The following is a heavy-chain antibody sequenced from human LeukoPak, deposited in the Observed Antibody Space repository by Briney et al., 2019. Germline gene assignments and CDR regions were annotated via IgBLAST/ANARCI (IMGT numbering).Heavy chain of an antibody. CDR1: GFTFSSYS. CDR3: ASSDGSGYYVDY. V-gene: IGHV4-39*07. D-gene: IGHD3-22*01. Sequence: GSLRLSCAASGFTFSSYSMNWVRQAPGKGLEWIGSIYYSGSTYYNPSLKSRVTISVDTSKNQFSLKLSSVTAADTAVYYCASSDGSGYYVDYWGQGTLVTVSS. J-gene: IGHJ4*02. CDR2: IYYSGST.